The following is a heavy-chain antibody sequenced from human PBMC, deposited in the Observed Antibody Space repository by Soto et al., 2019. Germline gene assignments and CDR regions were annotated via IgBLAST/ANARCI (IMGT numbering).Heavy chain of an antibody. Sequence: SVKVSCKASGGTFSSYAISWVRQAPGQGLEWMGGVIPIFGTANYAQKFQGRVTITADESTSTAYMELSGLRSEDTAVYYCARARVGGIVGATPVTQEYYYGMDVWGQGTTVTVSS. CDR1: GGTFSSYA. CDR2: VIPIFGTA. D-gene: IGHD1-26*01. J-gene: IGHJ6*02. V-gene: IGHV1-69*13. CDR3: ARARVGGIVGATPVTQEYYYGMDV.